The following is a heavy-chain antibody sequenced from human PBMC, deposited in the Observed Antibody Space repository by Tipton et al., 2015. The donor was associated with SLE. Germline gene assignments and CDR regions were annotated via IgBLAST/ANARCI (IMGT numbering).Heavy chain of an antibody. V-gene: IGHV3-23*03. CDR2: MYYTGSP. J-gene: IGHJ4*02. Sequence: GSLRLSCAIPGFTVSNYAVSWVRQAPGKGLEWVSVMYYTGSPFYADSVSGRFTISRDASKNTLYLQMNSLRPDDSAIYYCARDQSPNESSGYFGHWGQGTQVTVSA. CDR3: ARDQSPNESSGYFGH. CDR1: GFTVSNYA. D-gene: IGHD3-22*01.